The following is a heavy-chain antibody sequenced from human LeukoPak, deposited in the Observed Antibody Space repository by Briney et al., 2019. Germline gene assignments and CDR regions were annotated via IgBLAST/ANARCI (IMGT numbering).Heavy chain of an antibody. Sequence: GGSLRPSCAASGFTFRSYGMSWVRQAPGKGLEWVSTFGSSGGSTYYADSVKGRFTISRDNSKNTLYLQMNSLRAEDTAVYYCAKGGGGYLDYWGQGTLVTVSS. CDR2: FGSSGGST. CDR3: AKGGGGYLDY. CDR1: GFTFRSYG. V-gene: IGHV3-23*01. D-gene: IGHD3-16*02. J-gene: IGHJ4*02.